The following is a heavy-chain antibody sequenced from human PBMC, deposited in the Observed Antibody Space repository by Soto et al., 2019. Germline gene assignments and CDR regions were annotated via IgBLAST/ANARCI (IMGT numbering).Heavy chain of an antibody. D-gene: IGHD3-3*01. V-gene: IGHV3-23*01. CDR3: AKDFWSGYYTTDY. CDR1: GFTFSSYA. Sequence: GGSLRLSCEASGFTFSSYAMSWVRQAPGMGLECVSGISGSGVRTHYADSVKGRFTISRDNSKNTLYLQMNSLRAEDTAVYYCAKDFWSGYYTTDYWGQGTLVTVSS. J-gene: IGHJ4*02. CDR2: ISGSGVRT.